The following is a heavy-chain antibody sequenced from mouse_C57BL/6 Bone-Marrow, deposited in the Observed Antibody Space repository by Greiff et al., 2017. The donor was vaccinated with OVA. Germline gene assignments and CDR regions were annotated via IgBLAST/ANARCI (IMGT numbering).Heavy chain of an antibody. V-gene: IGHV5-17*01. CDR2: ISSGSSTI. CDR3: ARGYLYYAMDY. J-gene: IGHJ4*01. D-gene: IGHD5-1*01. CDR1: GFTFSDYG. Sequence: EVHLVESGGGLVKPGGSLKLSCAASGFTFSDYGMHWVRQAPEKGLEWVAYISSGSSTIYYADTVKGRVTISRDNAKNTLFLQMTSLRSEDTAMYYCARGYLYYAMDYWGQGTSVTVSS.